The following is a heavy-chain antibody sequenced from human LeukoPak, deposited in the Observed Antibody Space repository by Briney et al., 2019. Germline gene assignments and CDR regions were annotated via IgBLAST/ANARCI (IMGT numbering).Heavy chain of an antibody. CDR3: ATSSGVDSSGYDY. CDR2: TYYSGST. J-gene: IGHJ4*02. V-gene: IGHV4-59*08. CDR1: GGSISSYY. D-gene: IGHD3-22*01. Sequence: SETLSLTCTVSGGSISSYYWSWIRQPPGKGLEWIGYTYYSGSTNYNPSLKSRVTISVDTSKNQFSLKLSSVTAADTAAYYCATSSGVDSSGYDYWGQGTLVTVSS.